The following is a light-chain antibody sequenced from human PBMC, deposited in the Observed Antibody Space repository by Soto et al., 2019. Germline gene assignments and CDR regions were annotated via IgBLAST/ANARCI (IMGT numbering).Light chain of an antibody. Sequence: EIVLTQSPGTLSLSPGERATLSCRASQRVSSSYLAWYQQKPGQAPRLLIYDASARATGIPDRLSGSGSGTDFTLTISRLEPGDFAVYYCQQYDNSLYTFGQGTKLEIK. J-gene: IGKJ2*01. CDR3: QQYDNSLYT. CDR1: QRVSSSY. CDR2: DAS. V-gene: IGKV3-20*01.